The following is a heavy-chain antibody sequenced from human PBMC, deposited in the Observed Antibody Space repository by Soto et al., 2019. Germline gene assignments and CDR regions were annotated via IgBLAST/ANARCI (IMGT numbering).Heavy chain of an antibody. V-gene: IGHV4-34*01. D-gene: IGHD6-19*01. CDR1: GGSFSGYY. CDR2: INHSGST. Sequence: QVQLQQWGAGLLKPSETLSLTCAVYGGSFSGYYWSWIRQPPGKGLEWIGEINHSGSTNYNPSLKSRVTISVDTSKNQFSRKLSSVTAADTAVYYCARDSIAVAGTRMDVWGQGTTVTVSS. CDR3: ARDSIAVAGTRMDV. J-gene: IGHJ6*02.